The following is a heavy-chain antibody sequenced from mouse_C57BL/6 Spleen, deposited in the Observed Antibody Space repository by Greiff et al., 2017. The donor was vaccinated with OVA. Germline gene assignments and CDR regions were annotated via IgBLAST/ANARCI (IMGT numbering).Heavy chain of an antibody. Sequence: EVQLQQSGAELVKPGASVKLSCTASGFNIKDYYMHWVKQRTEQGLEWIGRIDPEDGETKYAPKFKGKATITADTSSNTAYLQLSSLTSEDTAVYYCARPSYGSSSYWYFDVWGTGTTVTVSS. D-gene: IGHD1-1*01. CDR3: ARPSYGSSSYWYFDV. J-gene: IGHJ1*03. CDR2: IDPEDGET. CDR1: GFNIKDYY. V-gene: IGHV14-2*01.